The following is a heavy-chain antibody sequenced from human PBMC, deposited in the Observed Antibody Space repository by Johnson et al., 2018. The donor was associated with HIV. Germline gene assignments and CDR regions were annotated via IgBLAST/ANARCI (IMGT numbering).Heavy chain of an antibody. V-gene: IGHV3-74*02. Sequence: VQLVESGGGVVQPGRSLRLSCVGSGFTFSSYWMHWVRQAPGTGLVWVSRINSDGSRTDYADSVKGRFTISRDNAKNTLYLQMNSLRAEDTAVYYCAASQYSSRRHDAFDIWGQGTMVTVSS. CDR3: AASQYSSRRHDAFDI. CDR1: GFTFSSYW. J-gene: IGHJ3*02. D-gene: IGHD6-13*01. CDR2: INSDGSRT.